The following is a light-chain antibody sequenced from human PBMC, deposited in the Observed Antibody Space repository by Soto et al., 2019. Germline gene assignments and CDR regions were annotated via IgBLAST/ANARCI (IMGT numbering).Light chain of an antibody. J-gene: IGKJ1*01. CDR2: PAS. V-gene: IGKV3-20*01. Sequence: EVVLTQSPGTLSWSPGERVTLSCRASQSVASSYLAWYQQKPGRAPRLLFYPASSRATGIPDRFSGSGSGTDFTLTISRLEPEDFAVYYCHHFGSLPETFGQGTNVE. CDR1: QSVASSY. CDR3: HHFGSLPET.